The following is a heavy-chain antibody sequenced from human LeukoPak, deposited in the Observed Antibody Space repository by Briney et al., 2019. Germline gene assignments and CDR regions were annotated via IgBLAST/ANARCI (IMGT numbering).Heavy chain of an antibody. CDR1: GFTFSSYG. CDR3: AKGARVGYDILTGLFDP. Sequence: PGGSQRLSCAASGFTFSSYGMHWVRQAPGKGLEWVAVISYDGSNKYYANSVKGRFTISRDNSKNTLYLQMNSLRAEDTAVYYCAKGARVGYDILTGLFDPWGQGTLVTVPS. CDR2: ISYDGSNK. D-gene: IGHD3-9*01. V-gene: IGHV3-30*18. J-gene: IGHJ5*02.